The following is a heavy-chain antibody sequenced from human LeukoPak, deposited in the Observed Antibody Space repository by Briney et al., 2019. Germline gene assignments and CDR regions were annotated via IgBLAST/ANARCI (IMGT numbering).Heavy chain of an antibody. V-gene: IGHV3-74*01. Sequence: GGSLRLSCAASGFTFSNYWIHWVRQAPGKGLVWVSRINTDGSTTTYADSVKGRFSISKDNAKNTVYLQMNNLRAEDTAVYFCARGASYPYYWGQGTLVTVSS. CDR1: GFTFSNYW. J-gene: IGHJ4*02. D-gene: IGHD1-26*01. CDR3: ARGASYPYY. CDR2: INTDGSTT.